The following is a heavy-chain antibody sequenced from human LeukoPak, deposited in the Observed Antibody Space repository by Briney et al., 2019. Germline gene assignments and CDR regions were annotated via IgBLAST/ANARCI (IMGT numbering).Heavy chain of an antibody. Sequence: SETLSLTCTVSGGSISSYYWSWIRQPPGKGLEWIGYIYYSGSTNYNPPLKSRVTISVDTSKNQFSLKLSSVTAADTAVYYCARVIVVVPAAIRWFDPWGQGTLVTVSS. V-gene: IGHV4-59*01. J-gene: IGHJ5*02. CDR1: GGSISSYY. CDR2: IYYSGST. CDR3: ARVIVVVPAAIRWFDP. D-gene: IGHD2-2*01.